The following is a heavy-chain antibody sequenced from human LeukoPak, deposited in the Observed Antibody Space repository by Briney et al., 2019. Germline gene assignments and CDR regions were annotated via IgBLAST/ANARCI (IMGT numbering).Heavy chain of an antibody. Sequence: ASVKVSCKASGYTFSAYGITWVRQAPGQGLEWMGGIIPIFGTANYAQKFQGRVTITADESTSTAYMELSSLRSEDTAVYYCARAYSYGYYFDYWGQGTLVAVSS. J-gene: IGHJ4*02. D-gene: IGHD5-18*01. CDR3: ARAYSYGYYFDY. CDR2: IIPIFGTA. V-gene: IGHV1-69*13. CDR1: GYTFSAYG.